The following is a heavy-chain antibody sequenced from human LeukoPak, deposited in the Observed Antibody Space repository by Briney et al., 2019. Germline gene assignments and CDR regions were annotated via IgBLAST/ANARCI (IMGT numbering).Heavy chain of an antibody. J-gene: IGHJ4*02. CDR2: THYRGDI. D-gene: IGHD3-10*01. Sequence: SETLSLTCSVSGASVSSDYWNWIRQSPGRGLEWIGYTHYRGDINYNPSLKSRLTMSVDASSNQVSLKLSSVTAADAAVYYCGRNLGSGSDYWGQGTLVTVSS. CDR1: GASVSSDY. CDR3: GRNLGSGSDY. V-gene: IGHV4-59*02.